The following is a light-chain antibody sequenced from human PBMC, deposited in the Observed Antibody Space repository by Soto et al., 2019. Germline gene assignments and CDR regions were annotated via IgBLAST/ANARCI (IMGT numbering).Light chain of an antibody. J-gene: IGKJ1*01. Sequence: DIHMSQSPSTLSASVGYRFTITSRASQSISSWLAWYQQKPGKPPKLLIYKASNIESGVPSRLSGSGSGTEFTLTISGLQPDDFATYYCQQYDNYSTFGQGTKVDIK. CDR3: QQYDNYST. V-gene: IGKV1-5*03. CDR1: QSISSW. CDR2: KAS.